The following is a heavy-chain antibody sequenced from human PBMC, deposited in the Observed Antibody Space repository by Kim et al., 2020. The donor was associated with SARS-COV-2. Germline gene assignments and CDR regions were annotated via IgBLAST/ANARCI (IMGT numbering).Heavy chain of an antibody. V-gene: IGHV1-69*04. CDR1: GGTFSSYA. D-gene: IGHD5-18*01. CDR3: ARDRGSGYSYGYIDY. J-gene: IGHJ4*02. CDR2: IIPILGIA. Sequence: SVKVSCKASGGTFSSYAISWVRQAPGQGLEWMGRIIPILGIANYAQKFQGRVTITADKSTSTAYMELSSLRSEDTAVYYCARDRGSGYSYGYIDYWGQGTLVTVSS.